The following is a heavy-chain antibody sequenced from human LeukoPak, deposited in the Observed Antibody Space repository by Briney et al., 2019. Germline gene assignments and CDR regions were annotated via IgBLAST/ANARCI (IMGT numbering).Heavy chain of an antibody. CDR2: IYYSGST. Sequence: SETLSLTCTVSGGSISSSSYYWNWIRQPPGKGLEWIGYIYYSGSTNYNPSLKSRVTISVDTSKNQFSLKLSSVTAADTAVYYCARCDQTILFDYWGQGTLVTVSS. CDR1: GGSISSSSYY. CDR3: ARCDQTILFDY. J-gene: IGHJ4*02. V-gene: IGHV4-61*05. D-gene: IGHD2-2*01.